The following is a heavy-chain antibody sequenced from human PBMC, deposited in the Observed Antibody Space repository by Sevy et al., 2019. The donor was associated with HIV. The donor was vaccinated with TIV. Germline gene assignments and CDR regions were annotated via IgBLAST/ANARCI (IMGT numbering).Heavy chain of an antibody. D-gene: IGHD4-4*01. CDR1: GFTFSSYS. J-gene: IGHJ4*02. CDR3: ARESSTVTTFNPDY. Sequence: GGSLRLSCAASGFTFSSYSMNWVRQAPGKGLEWVSSISSSSSYIYYADSVKGRFTISRDNAKNSLYLQMNSLRAEDTAVYYCARESSTVTTFNPDYWGQGTLVTVSS. V-gene: IGHV3-21*01. CDR2: ISSSSSYI.